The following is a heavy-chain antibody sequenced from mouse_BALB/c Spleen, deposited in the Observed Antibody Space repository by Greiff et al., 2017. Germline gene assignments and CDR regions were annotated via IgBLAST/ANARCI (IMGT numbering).Heavy chain of an antibody. V-gene: IGHV5-12-2*01. D-gene: IGHD3-3*01. CDR3: ARGDGYWYFDV. J-gene: IGHJ1*01. Sequence: EVKVVESGGGLVQPGGSLKLSCAASGFTFSSYTMSWVRQTPEKRLEWVAYISNGGGSTYYPDTVKGRFTISRDNAKNTLYLQMSSLKSEDTAMYYCARGDGYWYFDVWGAGTTVTVSS. CDR1: GFTFSSYT. CDR2: ISNGGGST.